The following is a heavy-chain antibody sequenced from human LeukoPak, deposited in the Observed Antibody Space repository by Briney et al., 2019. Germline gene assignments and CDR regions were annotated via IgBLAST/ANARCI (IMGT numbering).Heavy chain of an antibody. J-gene: IGHJ4*02. CDR3: ARAGRAAGNIWDDY. CDR1: GFTFSSYS. V-gene: IGHV3-21*01. CDR2: ISSSSSYI. D-gene: IGHD6-13*01. Sequence: GGSLRLSCAASGFTFSSYSMNWVRQAPGKGLEWVSSISSSSSYIYYADSVKGRFTIPRDNAKNSLYLQMNSLRAEDTAVYYCARAGRAAGNIWDDYWGQGTLVTVSS.